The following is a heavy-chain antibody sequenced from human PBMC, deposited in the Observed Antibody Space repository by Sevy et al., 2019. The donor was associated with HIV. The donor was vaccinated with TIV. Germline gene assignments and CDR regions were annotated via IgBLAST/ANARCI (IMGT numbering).Heavy chain of an antibody. CDR2: IDPNSGGT. Sequence: ASVKVSCKASGYTFTNYYIHWVRQTPGQGLEWMGWIDPNSGGTTYAQKFQGRVTMTRDTSISTAYMELARLRSDDTAVFYCARDKSAQEFDYWGQGPLVTVSS. J-gene: IGHJ4*02. V-gene: IGHV1-2*02. CDR3: ARDKSAQEFDY. CDR1: GYTFTNYY.